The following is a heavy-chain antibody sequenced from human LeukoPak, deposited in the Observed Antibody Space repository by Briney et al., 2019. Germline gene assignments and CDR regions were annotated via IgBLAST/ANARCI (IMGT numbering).Heavy chain of an antibody. CDR2: IKQDGSVN. CDR1: GFTFSNYW. D-gene: IGHD6-13*01. Sequence: GGSLRLSCAASGFTFSNYWMIWVRQAPGKGLEWVGNIKQDGSVNRYADSVRGRFTISRDNAQTSLYLQMNSLRAEDTAVYYCARGPGGGNSWHDYWGQGTLVTVSS. V-gene: IGHV3-7*05. CDR3: ARGPGGGNSWHDY. J-gene: IGHJ4*02.